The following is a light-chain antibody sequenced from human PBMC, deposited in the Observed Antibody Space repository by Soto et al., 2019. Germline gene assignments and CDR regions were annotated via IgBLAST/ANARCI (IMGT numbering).Light chain of an antibody. CDR3: QQYNNWPPIT. CDR1: QSVSIK. Sequence: EIVLTQSPATLSSSPGETATLSCRASQSVSIKLAWYQQRPGQAPRLLIYDTSTRATGIPARFSGSGSGTEFTLTISSLQSEDFAVYYCQQYNNWPPITFGQGTRLEI. J-gene: IGKJ5*01. CDR2: DTS. V-gene: IGKV3-15*01.